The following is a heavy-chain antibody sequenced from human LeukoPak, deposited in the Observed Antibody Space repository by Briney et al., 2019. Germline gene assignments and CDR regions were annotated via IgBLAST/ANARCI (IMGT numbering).Heavy chain of an antibody. CDR1: GFTFTNYD. Sequence: ASVKVSCKATGFTFTNYDINWVRQATGQGLEWMGWMNPINGNTGYAQKFQGRVTMTRDTSISTVYMELSSLRSEDTAVYYCARLDYGMGDYWGQGALVTVSS. CDR3: ARLDYGMGDY. J-gene: IGHJ4*02. D-gene: IGHD4-17*01. V-gene: IGHV1-8*01. CDR2: MNPINGNT.